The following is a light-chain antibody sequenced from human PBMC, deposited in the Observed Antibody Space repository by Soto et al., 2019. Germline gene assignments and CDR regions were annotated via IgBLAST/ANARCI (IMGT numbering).Light chain of an antibody. Sequence: IQGSRSPPTLSASVGNRVTITSRASQGISSYLGWYQQKPGKAPNLLIYDASTLHSGVPSRFSGGGSGTDFTLTISSLQPEDFATYNCQQVNVYPSTFGGGTKVDIK. CDR3: QQVNVYPST. CDR2: DAS. V-gene: IGKV1-9*01. J-gene: IGKJ4*01. CDR1: QGISSY.